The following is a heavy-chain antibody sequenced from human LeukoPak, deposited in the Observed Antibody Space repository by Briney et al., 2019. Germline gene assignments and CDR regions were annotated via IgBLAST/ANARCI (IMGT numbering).Heavy chain of an antibody. CDR1: GFTFSSSG. V-gene: IGHV3-30*02. D-gene: IGHD3-10*01. Sequence: GGSLRLSCAASGFTFSSSGMHWVRQAPGKGLEWVAFIRYDGSNKYSADSVKGRFTISRDNSKNTLYLQMNSLRAEDTALYYCAKGFTYGSNYFDSWGQGTLVTVSS. J-gene: IGHJ4*02. CDR3: AKGFTYGSNYFDS. CDR2: IRYDGSNK.